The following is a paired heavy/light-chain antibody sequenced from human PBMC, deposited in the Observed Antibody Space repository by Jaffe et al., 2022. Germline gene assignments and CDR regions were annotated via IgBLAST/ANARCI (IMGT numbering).Light chain of an antibody. Sequence: QAVVTQEPSLTVSPGGTVTLTCGSSTGAVTSGHFASWYQQKPGQAPRAVIYDTTNKHSWTPARFSGSLLGGKSALTLSGAQPEDEADYFCLLSYDTSRRVFGRGTKLTVL. CDR2: DTT. CDR1: TGAVTSGHF. J-gene: IGLJ2*01. CDR3: LLSYDTSRRV. V-gene: IGLV7-46*01.
Heavy chain of an antibody. CDR3: ATDRNWGFDY. V-gene: IGHV3-30*02. CDR2: IKYDGIKT. CDR1: GFTFSTNN. J-gene: IGHJ4*02. Sequence: QVQLVESGGGVVQPGGSLILSCAASGFTFSTNNMHWVRQAPGTGLEWVAFIKYDGIKTYYADSVWGRFSLSRDNSRNTLYLQMNNLRHEDTAVYYCATDRNWGFDYWGQGVLVTVSS. D-gene: IGHD3-16*01.